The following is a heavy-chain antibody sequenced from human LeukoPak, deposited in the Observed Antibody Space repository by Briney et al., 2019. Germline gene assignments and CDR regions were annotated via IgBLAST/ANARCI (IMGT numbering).Heavy chain of an antibody. CDR3: AKGDFGNYSWRPYWYFDL. Sequence: GGSLRLSCAASGFTFSSSWMHWVRQAPEKGLVWVSRINSDGSSTSYADSVKGRFTISRDNSKNTLYLQMNSLRAEDTAVYYCAKGDFGNYSWRPYWYFDLWGRGTLVTVSS. J-gene: IGHJ2*01. V-gene: IGHV3-74*01. CDR1: GFTFSSSW. CDR2: INSDGSST. D-gene: IGHD4-11*01.